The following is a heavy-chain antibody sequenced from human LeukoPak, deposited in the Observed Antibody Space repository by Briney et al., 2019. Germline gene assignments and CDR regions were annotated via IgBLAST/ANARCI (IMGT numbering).Heavy chain of an antibody. D-gene: IGHD6-13*01. J-gene: IGHJ4*02. Sequence: GASVKVSCKASGYNFTGYYLHWVRQAPGQGLEWMGWINPNTGGTNYAQKFQGRVTMTRDTSISTAYMELSRLRSDDTAVYYCARGRSSSWYGGYFDYWGQGTLVTVSS. CDR2: INPNTGGT. CDR1: GYNFTGYY. CDR3: ARGRSSSWYGGYFDY. V-gene: IGHV1-2*02.